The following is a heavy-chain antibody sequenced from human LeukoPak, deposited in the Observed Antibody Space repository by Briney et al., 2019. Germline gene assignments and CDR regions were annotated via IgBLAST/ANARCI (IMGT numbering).Heavy chain of an antibody. Sequence: GGSLRLSCAASGFTFSSYGIHCARQAPGKGLEWVAFIRYDGSNKYHADSVKGRFTISRDNSKNTVYLQMNSLRAEDTAVYFCAKEYGYDYNYFYSMDVWGKGTTVTISS. J-gene: IGHJ6*03. D-gene: IGHD1-1*01. CDR1: GFTFSSYG. V-gene: IGHV3-30*02. CDR2: IRYDGSNK. CDR3: AKEYGYDYNYFYSMDV.